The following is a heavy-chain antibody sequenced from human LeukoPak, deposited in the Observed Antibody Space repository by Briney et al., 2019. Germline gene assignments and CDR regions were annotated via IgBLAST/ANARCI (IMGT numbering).Heavy chain of an antibody. Sequence: SETLSLTCFVSGGSISSYYWSWIRQPPGKGLEWIGYIYYSGSTNYNPSLKSRVTISVDTSKNQFSLKLSSVTAADTAVYYCARHRRVVPAAMRWGDYYYYGMDVWGQGTTVTVSS. J-gene: IGHJ6*02. CDR3: ARHRRVVPAAMRWGDYYYYGMDV. D-gene: IGHD2-2*01. CDR2: IYYSGST. V-gene: IGHV4-59*08. CDR1: GGSISSYY.